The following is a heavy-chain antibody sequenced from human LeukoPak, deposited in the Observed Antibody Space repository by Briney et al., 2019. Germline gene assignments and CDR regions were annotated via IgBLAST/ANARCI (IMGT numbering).Heavy chain of an antibody. V-gene: IGHV3-30*04. CDR2: ISYDGSNN. J-gene: IGHJ3*02. CDR1: GFTLSSYA. Sequence: GGSLRLSCAASGFTLSSYAMHWVRQAPGKGLEWVAVISYDGSNNYYTDSVKGRFTISRDNSKNTLYLQMNSLRAEDTAVYYCAKDYSSGWVNAFDIWGQGTMVTVSS. CDR3: AKDYSSGWVNAFDI. D-gene: IGHD6-19*01.